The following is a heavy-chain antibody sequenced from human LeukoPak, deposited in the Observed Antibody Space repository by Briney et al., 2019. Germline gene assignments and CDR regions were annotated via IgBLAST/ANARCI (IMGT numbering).Heavy chain of an antibody. J-gene: IGHJ4*02. CDR2: INPKSGGT. CDR1: GYTFTGYY. V-gene: IGHV1-2*02. D-gene: IGHD6-19*01. CDR3: ARHYSSGWYSD. Sequence: ASVKVSCKASGYTFTGYYMHWVRQAAGQGLEWMGWINPKSGGTNYAQKFQGRVTMTRDTSISTAYMELSGLRSDDTAVYYCARHYSSGWYSDWGQGTLVTVSS.